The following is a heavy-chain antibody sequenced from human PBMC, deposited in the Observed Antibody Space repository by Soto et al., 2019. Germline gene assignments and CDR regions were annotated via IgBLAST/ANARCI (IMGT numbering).Heavy chain of an antibody. D-gene: IGHD7-27*01. CDR3: ARGLGYYYGMDV. J-gene: IGHJ6*02. CDR2: ISGSGGGT. CDR1: GFTFNIYA. V-gene: IGHV3-23*01. Sequence: GGSLRLSCAASGFTFNIYAMSWIRQAPGKGLEWVSAISGSGGGTYYADSVKGRFTISRDNSKNTLYLQMNSLRAEDTAVYYCARGLGYYYGMDVSGQGTTVTVS.